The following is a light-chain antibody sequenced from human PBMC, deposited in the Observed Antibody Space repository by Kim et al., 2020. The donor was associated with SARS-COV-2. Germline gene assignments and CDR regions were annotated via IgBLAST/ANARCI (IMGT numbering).Light chain of an antibody. J-gene: IGKJ1*01. CDR3: QQYGNSPRT. Sequence: SPGERATLSCRASQTIRSSNLAWYQKKPGQPPRLLIYGASTRPTVIPDRFSGSGSGTDFTLTISRLEPEDFAVYCCQQYGNSPRTFGQGTKVDIK. V-gene: IGKV3-20*01. CDR2: GAS. CDR1: QTIRSSN.